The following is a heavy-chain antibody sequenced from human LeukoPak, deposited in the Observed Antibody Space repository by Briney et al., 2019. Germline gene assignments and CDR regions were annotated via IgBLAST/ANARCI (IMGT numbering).Heavy chain of an antibody. CDR2: ISWNSGSI. J-gene: IGHJ3*01. Sequence: GGSLRLSCAGSGFIFNNYAMHWVRQPPGKGLEWVSGISWNSGSIDYADSVKGRFTISRDNSKNTLYLQLNSLRAEDTAVYYCAREGSGRTAYNDGLDVWGQGTMVTVSS. CDR1: GFIFNNYA. D-gene: IGHD3-10*01. CDR3: AREGSGRTAYNDGLDV. V-gene: IGHV3-9*01.